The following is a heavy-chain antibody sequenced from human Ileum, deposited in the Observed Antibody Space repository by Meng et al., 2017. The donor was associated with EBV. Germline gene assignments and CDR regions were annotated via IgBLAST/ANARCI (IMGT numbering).Heavy chain of an antibody. Sequence: VRLVGSGGGVAQTGTSRGLSCAESGLSFKSYSRNWVRQPPGKGLEWVGVISSDRSNKYYGDSVKGRFTISRDNSKNTVYLQMNSPRADDTAIYYCAAKHGGELLFYFDYWGQGTLVTRLL. D-gene: IGHD2-21*02. V-gene: IGHV3-30*12. CDR2: ISSDRSNK. CDR3: AAKHGGELLFYFDY. CDR1: GLSFKSYS. J-gene: IGHJ4*02.